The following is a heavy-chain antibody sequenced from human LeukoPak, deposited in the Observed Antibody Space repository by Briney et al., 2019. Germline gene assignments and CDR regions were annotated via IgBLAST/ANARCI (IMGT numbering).Heavy chain of an antibody. J-gene: IGHJ4*02. CDR2: IYYSGST. Sequence: SSETLSLTCTVSGGSISSYYWSWIRQPPGKGLEWIGYIYYSGSTNYNPSLKSRVTISVDTSKNQFSLKLSSVTAADTAVYYCARVEPLDSSGYYYFDYWGQGTLVTVSS. V-gene: IGHV4-59*01. CDR3: ARVEPLDSSGYYYFDY. CDR1: GGSISSYY. D-gene: IGHD3-22*01.